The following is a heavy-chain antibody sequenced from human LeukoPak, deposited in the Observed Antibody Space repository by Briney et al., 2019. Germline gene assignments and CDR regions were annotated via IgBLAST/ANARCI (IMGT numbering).Heavy chain of an antibody. Sequence: GGSLRLSCVASGFTFNTHAMSWVRQAPGKGLEWVSGINGNGASTYYSDSVKGRFTISRDNSKNTLYLQMSSLRAEDTAVYYCAKDQGYYYLDYWGQGTLVTVSS. CDR3: AKDQGYYYLDY. V-gene: IGHV3-23*01. J-gene: IGHJ4*02. CDR1: GFTFNTHA. CDR2: INGNGAST. D-gene: IGHD2-15*01.